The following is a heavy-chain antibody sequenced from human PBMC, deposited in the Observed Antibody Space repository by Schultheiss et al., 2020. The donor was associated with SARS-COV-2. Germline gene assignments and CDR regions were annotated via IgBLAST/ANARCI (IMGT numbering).Heavy chain of an antibody. Sequence: SETLSLTCAVSGYSISSGYYWSWIRQPPGKGLEWIGYIYYSGSTNFNPSLKSRVTMSVDTSKNQFSLKLSSVTAADPAVYYCARVDYYDSSGYCGIFDYWGQGTRVTGSA. CDR1: GYSISSGYY. CDR3: ARVDYYDSSGYCGIFDY. V-gene: IGHV4-61*01. J-gene: IGHJ4*02. D-gene: IGHD3-22*01. CDR2: IYYSGST.